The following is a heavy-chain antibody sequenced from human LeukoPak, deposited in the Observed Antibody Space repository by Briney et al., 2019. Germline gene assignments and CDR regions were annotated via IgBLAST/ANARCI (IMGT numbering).Heavy chain of an antibody. CDR2: ISAGVST. D-gene: IGHD3-10*02. Sequence: GGSLRLSCEVSGFMFSSFSISWVRHVPGQGLEWISTISAGVSTYYADPMKGRFTTSTANSKNTLFLQMNSLRAEDTAIYYCSKRPAAVRGVIPYLDYWGQGTLVTVSS. CDR3: SKRPAAVRGVIPYLDY. J-gene: IGHJ4*02. V-gene: IGHV3-23*01. CDR1: GFMFSSFS.